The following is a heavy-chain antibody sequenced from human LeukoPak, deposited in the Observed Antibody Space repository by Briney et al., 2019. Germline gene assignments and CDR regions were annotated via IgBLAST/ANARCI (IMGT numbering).Heavy chain of an antibody. V-gene: IGHV4-39*07. CDR2: IYYSGST. CDR1: GGSISSSSYY. CDR3: ASRRYSSGYYAG. D-gene: IGHD3-22*01. J-gene: IGHJ4*02. Sequence: PSETLSLTCTVSGGSISSSSYYWGWIRQPPGKGLEWIGSIYYSGSTYYNPSLKSRVTISVDTSKNQFSLKLSSVTAADTAVYYCASRRYSSGYYAGWGQGTLVTVSS.